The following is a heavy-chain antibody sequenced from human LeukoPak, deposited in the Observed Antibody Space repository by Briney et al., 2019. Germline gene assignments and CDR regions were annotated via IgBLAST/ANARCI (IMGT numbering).Heavy chain of an antibody. D-gene: IGHD6-19*01. CDR3: ARKSGDSSGWWKGYFDY. CDR2: INHSGST. V-gene: IGHV4-34*01. Sequence: SETLSLTCAVYGGSFSSYYWSWIRQPPGKGLEWIGEINHSGSTNYNPSLKSRVTISVDTSKNQFSLKLSSVTAADTAVYYCARKSGDSSGWWKGYFDYWGQGTLVTVSS. CDR1: GGSFSSYY. J-gene: IGHJ4*02.